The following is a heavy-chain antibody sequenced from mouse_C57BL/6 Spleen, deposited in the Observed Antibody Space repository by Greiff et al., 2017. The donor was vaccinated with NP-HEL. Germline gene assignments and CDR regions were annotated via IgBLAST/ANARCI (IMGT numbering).Heavy chain of an antibody. Sequence: VQLQQSGAELVKPGASVKLSCKASGYTFTSYWMHWVKQRPGQGLEWIGMIHPNSGSTNYNEKFKSKATLTVDKSSSTAYMQLSSLTSEDSAVYYCARSSSGYNYFDYWGQGTTLTVSS. V-gene: IGHV1-64*01. D-gene: IGHD3-2*02. J-gene: IGHJ2*01. CDR3: ARSSSGYNYFDY. CDR1: GYTFTSYW. CDR2: IHPNSGST.